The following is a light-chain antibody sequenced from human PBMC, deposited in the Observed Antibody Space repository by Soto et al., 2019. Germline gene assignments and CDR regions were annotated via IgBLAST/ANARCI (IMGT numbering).Light chain of an antibody. CDR2: GAS. V-gene: IGKV3-20*01. CDR1: QSVLFSNSKNY. Sequence: DIVLTQSPDSLAVSLGERATINCKSSQSVLFSNSKNYLAWYQQXPGQAPRLVXHGASSRATGIPDRFSGSGSGADFSLTISRLEPDDFAVYYGQHYGSSPRITFGLGTRLEIK. J-gene: IGKJ5*01. CDR3: QHYGSSPRIT.